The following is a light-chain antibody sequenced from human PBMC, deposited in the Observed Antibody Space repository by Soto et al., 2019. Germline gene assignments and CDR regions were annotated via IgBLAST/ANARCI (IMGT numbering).Light chain of an antibody. V-gene: IGLV1-47*01. CDR2: ANS. CDR3: VAWDDSLRCAI. Sequence: QSVLTQPPSASGTPGQSVIISCSGSSSNIGNNLVYWYQQVPGMAPKLLIHANSQRPSGVPDRFSGSKSGTSASLAISGLRSEDEADYYCVAWDDSLRCAIFGGGTQLTVL. J-gene: IGLJ7*01. CDR1: SSNIGNNL.